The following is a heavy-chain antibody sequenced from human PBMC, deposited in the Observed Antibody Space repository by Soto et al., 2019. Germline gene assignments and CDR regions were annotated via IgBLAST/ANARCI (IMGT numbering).Heavy chain of an antibody. J-gene: IGHJ4*02. Sequence: GGSLRLSCAASGFSFSISPMHWVRQAPGKGPEWVALISYDGTNKFYADSVKGRLTISRDNSKSTLYLHVDSLRPEDAAVYYCARDPKTTGGQHWAFNYFDSWGQGTLVTVS. CDR1: GFSFSISP. CDR2: ISYDGTNK. D-gene: IGHD2-8*02. CDR3: ARDPKTTGGQHWAFNYFDS. V-gene: IGHV3-30-3*01.